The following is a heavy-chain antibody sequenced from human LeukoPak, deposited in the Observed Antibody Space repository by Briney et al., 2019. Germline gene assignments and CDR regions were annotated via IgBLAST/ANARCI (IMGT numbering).Heavy chain of an antibody. J-gene: IGHJ6*02. CDR3: ARSLGYSSSWYGYYYYGMDV. Sequence: ASVKVSCKASGYSFTSYGSSSVRQAPGQGLEWMGWISAYNGNTNYAQKLQGRVTMTTNTSTSTAYIELRSLRSDDTAVYYCARSLGYSSSWYGYYYYGMDVWGQGTTVTVSS. CDR2: ISAYNGNT. D-gene: IGHD6-13*01. V-gene: IGHV1-18*01. CDR1: GYSFTSYG.